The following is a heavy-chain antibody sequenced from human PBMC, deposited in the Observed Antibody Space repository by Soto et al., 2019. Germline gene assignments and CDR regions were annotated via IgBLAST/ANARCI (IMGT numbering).Heavy chain of an antibody. Sequence: QVQLEQYGAEVKKPGASVKVSCKTSGYTFTTYDVGWVRQAPGLGLEWMGRISGYNGNTNSAPKYQGRDSMPTDTSKSEGYIEPRSLRSYDTALYYCAGDERAYCRGGNCEHYFDYWGQGTLVTVSS. V-gene: IGHV1-18*01. D-gene: IGHD2-15*01. CDR3: AGDERAYCRGGNCEHYFDY. J-gene: IGHJ4*02. CDR2: ISGYNGNT. CDR1: GYTFTTYD.